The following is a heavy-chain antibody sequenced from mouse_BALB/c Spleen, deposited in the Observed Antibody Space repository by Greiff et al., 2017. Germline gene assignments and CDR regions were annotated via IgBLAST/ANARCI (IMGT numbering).Heavy chain of an antibody. V-gene: IGHV4-1*02. CDR2: INPDSSTI. D-gene: IGHD1-2*01. CDR1: GFDFSRYW. Sequence: EVKVVESGGGLVQPGGSLKLSCAASGFDFSRYWMSWVRQAPGKGLEWIGEINPDSSTINYTPSLKDKFIISRDNAKNTLYLQMSKVRSEDTALYYCARPVHYYGYWYFDVWGAGTTVTVSS. J-gene: IGHJ1*01. CDR3: ARPVHYYGYWYFDV.